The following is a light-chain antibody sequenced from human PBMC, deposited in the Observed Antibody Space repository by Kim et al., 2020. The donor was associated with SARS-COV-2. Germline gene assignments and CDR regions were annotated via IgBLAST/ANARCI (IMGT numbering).Light chain of an antibody. V-gene: IGKV1-9*01. CDR3: QQPGT. Sequence: IQLTQSPSSLSASVGDRVTITCRASQGISSYLAWYQQKPGKAPKLLIYAASTLQSGVPSRFSDSGSGTDFTLTISSLQPEDFATYYCQQPGTFGQGTKLEI. CDR1: QGISSY. J-gene: IGKJ2*02. CDR2: AAS.